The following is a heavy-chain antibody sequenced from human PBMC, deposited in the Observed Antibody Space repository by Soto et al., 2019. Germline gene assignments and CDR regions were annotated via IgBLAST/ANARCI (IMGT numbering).Heavy chain of an antibody. D-gene: IGHD3-9*01. CDR3: AREVVLRYLAWVYYYYGIDA. CDR1: GFTFSSYA. V-gene: IGHV3-30-3*01. Sequence: QVQLVESGGGVVQPGRSLRLSCAASGFTFSSYAMHWVRQAPGKGLEWVAVISNDGSNKYYADSVKGRFTISRDNSKNTQYLQMDSLRADDTAAYYCAREVVLRYLAWVYYYYGIDAWGQGTTVTVSS. J-gene: IGHJ6*02. CDR2: ISNDGSNK.